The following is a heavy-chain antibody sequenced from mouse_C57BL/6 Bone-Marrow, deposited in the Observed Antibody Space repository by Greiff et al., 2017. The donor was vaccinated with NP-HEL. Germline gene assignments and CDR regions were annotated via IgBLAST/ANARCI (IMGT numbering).Heavy chain of an antibody. J-gene: IGHJ2*01. Sequence: EVKLMESGGGLVQPGGSLSLSCAASGFTFTDYYMSWVRQPPGKALEWLGFIRNKANGYTTEYSATVKGRLTISRDNSQSILDLQMIALRAEDSATYYCARHITTVTDYFDDWGQGTTLTVSS. V-gene: IGHV7-3*01. CDR3: ARHITTVTDYFDD. D-gene: IGHD1-1*01. CDR2: IRNKANGYTT. CDR1: GFTFTDYY.